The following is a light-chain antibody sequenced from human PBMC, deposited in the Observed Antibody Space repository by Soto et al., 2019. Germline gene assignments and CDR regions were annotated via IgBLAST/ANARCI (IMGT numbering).Light chain of an antibody. J-gene: IGLJ1*01. CDR2: DVS. CDR3: SSYTSSSRV. Sequence: QSVLTQAASVSGSPGQSITISCTGTSSDVGGYNYVSWYQQHPGKAPKLMIYDVSNRPSGVSNRFSGSKSGNTASLTISGLQAEDEADYYCSSYTSSSRVFGSGTKLTVL. V-gene: IGLV2-14*01. CDR1: SSDVGGYNY.